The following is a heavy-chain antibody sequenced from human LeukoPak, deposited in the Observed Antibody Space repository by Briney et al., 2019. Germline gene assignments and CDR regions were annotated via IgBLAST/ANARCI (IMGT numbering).Heavy chain of an antibody. CDR2: ISGSGGST. J-gene: IGHJ4*02. V-gene: IGHV3-23*01. Sequence: PGGSLRLSCAASGFTFSSYAMSWVRQAPGKGLEWVSAISGSGGSTYYADSVKGRFTISRDNSKNTLYLQMNSLRAEDTAVYYCAKDLPARYDFWSGPRGYGDYWGQGTLVTVSS. D-gene: IGHD3-3*01. CDR3: AKDLPARYDFWSGPRGYGDY. CDR1: GFTFSSYA.